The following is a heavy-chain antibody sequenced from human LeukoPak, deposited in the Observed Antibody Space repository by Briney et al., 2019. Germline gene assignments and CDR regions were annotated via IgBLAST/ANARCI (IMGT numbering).Heavy chain of an antibody. Sequence: PGGSLRLSCAASGFTFSSYGMHWVRQDPGKGLEWAAVISYDGGNKYYADSVKGRFTISRDNSKNTLYLQMNSLRAEDTAVYYCAKDTIDYWGQGTLVTVSS. V-gene: IGHV3-30*18. CDR1: GFTFSSYG. J-gene: IGHJ4*02. CDR3: AKDTIDY. CDR2: ISYDGGNK.